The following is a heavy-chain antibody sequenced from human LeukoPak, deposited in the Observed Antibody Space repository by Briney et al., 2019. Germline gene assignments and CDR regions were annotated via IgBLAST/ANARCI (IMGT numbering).Heavy chain of an antibody. CDR3: ARVPLNYDSSGYYYVDY. Sequence: SQTLSLTCVVSGGSISSGGYSWSWIRQHPGKGLEWIGYIYYSGSTYYNPSLKSRVTISVDTSKNQFSLKLSSVTAADTAVYYCARVPLNYDSSGYYYVDYWGQGTLVTVSS. V-gene: IGHV4-31*11. J-gene: IGHJ4*02. CDR2: IYYSGST. D-gene: IGHD3-22*01. CDR1: GGSISSGGYS.